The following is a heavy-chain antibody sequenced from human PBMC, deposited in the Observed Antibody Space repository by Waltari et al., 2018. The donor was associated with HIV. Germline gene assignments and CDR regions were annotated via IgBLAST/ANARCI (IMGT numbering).Heavy chain of an antibody. D-gene: IGHD6-19*01. J-gene: IGHJ4*02. CDR1: GFTFSSFA. CDR2: RGGGGDST. Sequence: EVQLSESGGGLVQPGGPLRLSCAAFGFTFSSFAMSWVRQDPGKGLEGVAARGGGGDSTCYADSWKGRFTISRENSKDTLYLQMNSLRVEDTAVYYWAKAIESSGYYYAKGADYWGQGTLVTVSS. CDR3: AKAIESSGYYYAKGADY. V-gene: IGHV3-23*01.